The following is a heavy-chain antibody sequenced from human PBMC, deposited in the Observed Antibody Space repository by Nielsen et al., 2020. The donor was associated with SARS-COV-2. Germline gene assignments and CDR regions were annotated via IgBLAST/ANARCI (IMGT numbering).Heavy chain of an antibody. D-gene: IGHD5-18*01. CDR1: GSSFTYYT. CDR2: SSSDSTHI. CDR3: TADRGYSDD. V-gene: IGHV3-21*01. J-gene: IGHJ4*01. Sequence: GGSLTLSWAASGSSFTYYTMNWIRQPPGHGLEWVSSSSSDSTHISYADSVQGRFATPRDNAKNSLYLQMNNLRAGDTAVYYCTADRGYSDDWGHGTLVAVSS.